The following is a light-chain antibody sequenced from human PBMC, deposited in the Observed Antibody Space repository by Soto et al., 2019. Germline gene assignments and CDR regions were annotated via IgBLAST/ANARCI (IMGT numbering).Light chain of an antibody. CDR1: QSVSSNF. Sequence: EIVLAQSPGTLSLSPGERATLSCRASQSVSSNFLAWYQKKPGQAPRLLIYGASSRATGIPDRFSGSGSGTDLILTISRLEPEDFAVYYCQQYGTSPPTFGQGTRLDIK. CDR3: QQYGTSPPT. CDR2: GAS. V-gene: IGKV3-20*01. J-gene: IGKJ5*01.